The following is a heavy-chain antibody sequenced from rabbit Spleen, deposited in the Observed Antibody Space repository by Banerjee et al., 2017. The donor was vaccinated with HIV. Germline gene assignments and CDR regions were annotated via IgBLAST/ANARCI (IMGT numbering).Heavy chain of an antibody. Sequence: QSLEESGGDLVKPGASLTLTCTASGFSFSSSDYMCWVRQAPGKGLEWIAYIYAGSSGSTYYASWAKGQFTISKTSSTTVTLQMTSLTVADTATYFCARDTGSSFSSYGMDLWGPGTLVTVS. CDR1: GFSFSSSDY. J-gene: IGHJ6*01. CDR3: ARDTGSSFSSYGMDL. V-gene: IGHV1S40*01. D-gene: IGHD8-1*01. CDR2: IYAGSSGST.